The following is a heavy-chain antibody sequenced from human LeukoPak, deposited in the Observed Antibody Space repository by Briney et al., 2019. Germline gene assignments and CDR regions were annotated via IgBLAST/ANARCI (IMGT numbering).Heavy chain of an antibody. CDR1: GGSTSINY. D-gene: IGHD3-10*01. J-gene: IGHJ3*02. CDR3: ASRAKLFAGSGSRGDAFEI. V-gene: IGHV4-59*01. CDR2: VYNSGST. Sequence: PSETLSLTCPVTGGSTSINYWSWLRQPPGKGLEWIGFVYNSGSTNYNPSHKSPVTISVDTSKNKFSLKLTSVTAADTAVYFCASRAKLFAGSGSRGDAFEIWGQGTMVTVSS.